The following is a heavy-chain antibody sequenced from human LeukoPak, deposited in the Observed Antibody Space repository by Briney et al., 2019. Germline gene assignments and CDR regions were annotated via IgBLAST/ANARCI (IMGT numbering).Heavy chain of an antibody. Sequence: GGPLRLSCTASESTFDHAMHWVRQTPGKGLEWVSGIGWNSARTGYADSVRGRFTISRDNAKNSLYLQMNSLRAEDTALYYCGKDISAGGMDVWGQGTTVTVPS. V-gene: IGHV3-9*01. D-gene: IGHD3-10*01. CDR3: GKDISAGGMDV. J-gene: IGHJ6*02. CDR1: ESTFDHA. CDR2: IGWNSART.